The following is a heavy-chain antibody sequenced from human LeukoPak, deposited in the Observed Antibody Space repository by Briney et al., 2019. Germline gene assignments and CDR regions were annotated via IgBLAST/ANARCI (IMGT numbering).Heavy chain of an antibody. Sequence: SETLSLTCAVYGGSFSGYYWSWIRQPPGKGLEWIGEINHGGSTNYNPSLKSRVTISVDTSKNQFSLKLSSVTAADTAVYYCAREEEGHIVATSDPYFDYWGQGTLVTVSS. CDR2: INHGGST. J-gene: IGHJ4*02. V-gene: IGHV4-34*01. CDR3: AREEEGHIVATSDPYFDY. CDR1: GGSFSGYY. D-gene: IGHD5-12*01.